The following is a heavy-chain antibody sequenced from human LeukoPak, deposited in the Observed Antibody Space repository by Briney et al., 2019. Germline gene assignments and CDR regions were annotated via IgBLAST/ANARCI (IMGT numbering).Heavy chain of an antibody. J-gene: IGHJ5*02. D-gene: IGHD3-3*01. Sequence: GGCLRLSCAASGFTFSSYGMHWVRQAPGKGLERVAFIRYDGSNKYYADSVKGRFTISRDNSKNTLYLQMNSLRAEDTAVYYCAKDWSDFWSGYHRFDPWGQGTLVTVSS. CDR2: IRYDGSNK. V-gene: IGHV3-30*02. CDR3: AKDWSDFWSGYHRFDP. CDR1: GFTFSSYG.